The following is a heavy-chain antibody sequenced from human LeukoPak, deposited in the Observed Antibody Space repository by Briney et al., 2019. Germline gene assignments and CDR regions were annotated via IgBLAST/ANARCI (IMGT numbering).Heavy chain of an antibody. Sequence: NPSETLSLTCTVSGGSISSGSYYWSWIRQPAGKGLEWIGRIYTSGSTNYNPSLKSRVTISVDTSKNQFSLKLGSVTAADTAVYYCAREPRTLSGNSGFDYWGQGTLVTVSS. V-gene: IGHV4-61*02. CDR1: GGSISSGSYY. J-gene: IGHJ4*02. CDR2: IYTSGST. D-gene: IGHD4-23*01. CDR3: AREPRTLSGNSGFDY.